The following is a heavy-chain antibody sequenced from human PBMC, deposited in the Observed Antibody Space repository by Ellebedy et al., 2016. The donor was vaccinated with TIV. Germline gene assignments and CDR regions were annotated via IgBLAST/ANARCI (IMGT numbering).Heavy chain of an antibody. V-gene: IGHV3-66*01. CDR1: GFTVSSNY. J-gene: IGHJ5*02. CDR3: ARDSLYDGTWFDP. CDR2: IYSGGST. Sequence: GESLKISCAASGFTVSSNYMSWVRQAPGKGLEWVSVIYSGGSTYYADSVKGRFTISRDNSKNTLYLQMNSLRAEDTAVYYCARDSLYDGTWFDPWGQGTLVTVSS. D-gene: IGHD3-16*01.